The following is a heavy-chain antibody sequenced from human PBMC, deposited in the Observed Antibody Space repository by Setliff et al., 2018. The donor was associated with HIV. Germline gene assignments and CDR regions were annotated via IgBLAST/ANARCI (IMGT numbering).Heavy chain of an antibody. Sequence: GSLRLSCVASGFTFSSYAMSWVRQAPGKGLVWVSRINSDGSSISYADSVKGRFTISRDNAKNTLYLQMNSLRGEDTAVYYCARHSDWYGNDAFDIWGQGTRVTVSS. D-gene: IGHD6-19*01. CDR3: ARHSDWYGNDAFDI. CDR2: INSDGSSI. V-gene: IGHV3-74*01. J-gene: IGHJ3*02. CDR1: GFTFSSYA.